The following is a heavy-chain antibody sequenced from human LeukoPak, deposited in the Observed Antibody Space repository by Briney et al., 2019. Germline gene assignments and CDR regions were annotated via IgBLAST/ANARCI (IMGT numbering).Heavy chain of an antibody. CDR1: GYTFTSYG. D-gene: IGHD3-16*02. CDR2: ISAYNGNT. CDR3: ARGLRLGELSSHPLWPCDY. V-gene: IGHV1-18*01. J-gene: IGHJ4*02. Sequence: ASVKVSCKASGYTFTSYGISWVRQAPGQGLEWMGWISAYNGNTNYAQKLQGRVTMTTDTSTSTAYMELRSLRSDDTAVYYCARGLRLGELSSHPLWPCDYWGQGTLVTVSS.